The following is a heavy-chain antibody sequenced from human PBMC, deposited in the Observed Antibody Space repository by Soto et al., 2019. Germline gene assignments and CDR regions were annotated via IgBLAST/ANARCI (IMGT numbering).Heavy chain of an antibody. CDR2: VLESENT. Sequence: SETLSLTCNVSGTSVTSNSYYWNWIRQPPGKGLEWIGYVLESENTKYNPSLKGRASLSVDTSKNQFSLTLTSVTAADTAVYYCTRARISMIAYYWGPGTLVTVSS. D-gene: IGHD3-16*01. CDR3: TRARISMIAYY. J-gene: IGHJ4*02. CDR1: GTSVTSNSYY. V-gene: IGHV4-61*01.